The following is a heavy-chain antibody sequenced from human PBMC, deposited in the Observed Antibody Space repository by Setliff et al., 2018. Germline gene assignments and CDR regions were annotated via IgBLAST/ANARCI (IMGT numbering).Heavy chain of an antibody. CDR1: GFTFSSHT. Sequence: GGSLRLSCAASGFTFSSHTMNWVRQAPGKGLEWVSSISSSNTYKYYADSLKGRFTISRDDAKNSLYLQIDSLRDEDTAVYYCARDPGGGHPSYYGMDVWGQGTTVTVSS. CDR2: ISSSNTYK. J-gene: IGHJ6*02. D-gene: IGHD2-15*01. CDR3: ARDPGGGHPSYYGMDV. V-gene: IGHV3-21*01.